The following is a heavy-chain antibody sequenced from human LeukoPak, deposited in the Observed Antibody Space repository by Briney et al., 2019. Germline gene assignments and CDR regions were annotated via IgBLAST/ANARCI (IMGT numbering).Heavy chain of an antibody. D-gene: IGHD1-26*01. V-gene: IGHV4-34*01. CDR3: ARDQVGRGLDY. Sequence: SETLSLTCAVYGGPFSGYYWSWIRQPPGKGLEWIGEINHSGSTNYNPSLKSRVTISVDTSKNQFSLKLSSVTAADTAVYYCARDQVGRGLDYWGQGTLVTVSS. CDR1: GGPFSGYY. CDR2: INHSGST. J-gene: IGHJ4*02.